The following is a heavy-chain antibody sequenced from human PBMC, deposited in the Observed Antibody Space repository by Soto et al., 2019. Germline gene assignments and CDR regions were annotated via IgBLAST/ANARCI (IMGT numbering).Heavy chain of an antibody. CDR3: ARLDVVVVAATVHGEGYYYYYMDV. J-gene: IGHJ6*03. D-gene: IGHD2-15*01. V-gene: IGHV5-51*03. CDR1: GYSFTSYW. Sequence: EVQLVQSGAEVKKPGESLKISCKGSGYSFTSYWIGWVRQMPGKGLEWMGIIYPGDSDTRYSPSFQGQVTISADKSISTAYLQWSSLKASDTAMYYCARLDVVVVAATVHGEGYYYYYMDVWGKGTTVTVSS. CDR2: IYPGDSDT.